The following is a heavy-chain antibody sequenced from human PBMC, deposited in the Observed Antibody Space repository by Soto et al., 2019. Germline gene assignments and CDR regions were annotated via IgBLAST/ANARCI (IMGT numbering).Heavy chain of an antibody. CDR2: IRNKANSYSN. D-gene: IGHD1-26*01. Sequence: EVQLVESGGGLVQPGGSLRLSCAASGFTFSDHYVDWVRQAPGKGLEWVARIRNKANSYSNEYAASAKGRLTISSDDSKHLGYLQMSRLKTEETAVYYCARMRLGSYDLKYFDYWGQGTLVTVSS. V-gene: IGHV3-72*01. CDR3: ARMRLGSYDLKYFDY. CDR1: GFTFSDHY. J-gene: IGHJ4*02.